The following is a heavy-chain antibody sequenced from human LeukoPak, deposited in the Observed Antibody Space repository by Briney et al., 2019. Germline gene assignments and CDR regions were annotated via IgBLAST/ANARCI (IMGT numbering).Heavy chain of an antibody. J-gene: IGHJ4*02. Sequence: PGGSLRLSCTASGFTFSSYAMSWVRQAPGKGLEWVSAISGDGGSTFYTDSVRGQFTISRDNSKNTLYLQMNSLRAEDTAIYYCAKGDCSGGACYPDYWGQGTLVTVSS. CDR2: ISGDGGST. V-gene: IGHV3-23*01. CDR3: AKGDCSGGACYPDY. D-gene: IGHD2-15*01. CDR1: GFTFSSYA.